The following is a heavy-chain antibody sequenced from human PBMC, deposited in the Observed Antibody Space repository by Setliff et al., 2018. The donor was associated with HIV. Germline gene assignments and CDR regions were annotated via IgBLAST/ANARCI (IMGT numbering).Heavy chain of an antibody. D-gene: IGHD3-22*01. Sequence: ASVKVSCKASGYTFTSYDINWVRQATGQGLEWMGWTNPDSGNTGYAQKFQGRVTMTRNTSISTAYMELSSLKSEDTAVFYCATGASDYDSSGYYPALWWWGQGTLVTVSS. CDR3: ATGASDYDSSGYYPALWW. CDR1: GYTFTSYD. CDR2: TNPDSGNT. J-gene: IGHJ4*02. V-gene: IGHV1-8*02.